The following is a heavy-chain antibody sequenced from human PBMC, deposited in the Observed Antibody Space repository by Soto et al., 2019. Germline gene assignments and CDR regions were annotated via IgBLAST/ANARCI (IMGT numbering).Heavy chain of an antibody. Sequence: QVQGVQSGVEVRRPGSSVKVSCKASGDTFKNCVISWVRQAPGQGLEWMGGIIPLFGTTDFAQRFQGRLTITTDESTTTAYMELSRLRSEDTATYYCAAELCFGKLSVVWGQGTTVIVSS. D-gene: IGHD3-10*01. J-gene: IGHJ6*02. CDR2: IIPLFGTT. CDR3: AAELCFGKLSVV. CDR1: GDTFKNCV. V-gene: IGHV1-69*01.